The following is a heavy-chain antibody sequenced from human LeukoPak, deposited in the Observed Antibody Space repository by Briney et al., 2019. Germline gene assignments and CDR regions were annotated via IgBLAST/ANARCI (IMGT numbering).Heavy chain of an antibody. J-gene: IGHJ4*02. D-gene: IGHD2-21*02. CDR3: ARGGFYCGGDCYVDY. CDR2: INHSGST. Sequence: SETLSLTCAVYGGSFSPYYWSWIRQPPGKGLEWIGEINHSGSTNYNPSLKSRVTISVDTSKNQFSLRPSSVTAADTAVYYCARGGFYCGGDCYVDYWGQGTLVTVSS. CDR1: GGSFSPYY. V-gene: IGHV4-34*01.